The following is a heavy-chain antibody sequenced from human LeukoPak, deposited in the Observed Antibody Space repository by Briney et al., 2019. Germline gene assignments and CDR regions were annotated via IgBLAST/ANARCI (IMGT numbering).Heavy chain of an antibody. D-gene: IGHD6-13*01. CDR1: VYTFTSYD. CDR3: ARGKRRSIIWQQLSFWFDP. J-gene: IGHJ5*02. CDR2: MNPNSGNT. Sequence: ASVKVSCKASVYTFTSYDINWVRQATGQGLERLGWMNPNSGNTGYAQKFQGRVTMTRNTSISTAYMELSSLRSEDTAVYYCARGKRRSIIWQQLSFWFDPWGQGTLVTVSS. V-gene: IGHV1-8*01.